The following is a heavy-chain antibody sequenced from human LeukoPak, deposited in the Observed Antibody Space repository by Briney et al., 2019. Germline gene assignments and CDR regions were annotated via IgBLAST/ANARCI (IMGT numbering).Heavy chain of an antibody. CDR3: ARTRYQLPLDY. CDR1: GGSISSYY. J-gene: IGHJ4*02. V-gene: IGHV4-59*01. Sequence: PSETLSLTCTVSGGSISSYYWSWIRQPPGKGLEWIGYIYYSGSTNYNPSLKSRVTISVDTSKNQFSLKLSSVTAADTAVYYCARTRYQLPLDYWGQGTLVTVSS. D-gene: IGHD2-2*01. CDR2: IYYSGST.